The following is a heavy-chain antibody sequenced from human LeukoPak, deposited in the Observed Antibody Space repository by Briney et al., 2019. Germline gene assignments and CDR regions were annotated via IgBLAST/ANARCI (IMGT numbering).Heavy chain of an antibody. Sequence: GGSLRLSCAASGFTFSSYGMHWVRQAPGKGLEWVAVIWYDGSNKYYADSVKGRFTISRDNSKNTLYLQMNSLRAEDTAVYYCARGPYDSSGYLLGVLDYWGQGTLVTVSS. CDR2: IWYDGSNK. D-gene: IGHD3-22*01. CDR1: GFTFSSYG. CDR3: ARGPYDSSGYLLGVLDY. J-gene: IGHJ4*02. V-gene: IGHV3-33*01.